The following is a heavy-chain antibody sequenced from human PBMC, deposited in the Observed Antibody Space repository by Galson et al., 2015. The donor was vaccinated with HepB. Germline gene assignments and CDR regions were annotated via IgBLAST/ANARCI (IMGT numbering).Heavy chain of an antibody. CDR2: ISWNSENI. Sequence: SLRLSCAVSGFTFDDYGMNWVRHAPGKGLEWVSGISWNSENIDYADSVKGRFTISRDNAKNSLYLQMNSLRVEDTALYYCVKDMGASFYYYGLDVWGQGTTVTVSS. J-gene: IGHJ6*02. CDR1: GFTFDDYG. CDR3: VKDMGASFYYYGLDV. D-gene: IGHD1-26*01. V-gene: IGHV3-9*01.